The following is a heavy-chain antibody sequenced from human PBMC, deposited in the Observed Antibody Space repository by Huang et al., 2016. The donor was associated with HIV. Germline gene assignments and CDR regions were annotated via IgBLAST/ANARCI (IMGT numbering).Heavy chain of an antibody. D-gene: IGHD5-12*01. CDR2: IRSDGSNE. CDR3: ARAVDGFNSKGFYMDV. CDR1: GFIFGNFG. J-gene: IGHJ6*03. V-gene: IGHV3-30*02. Sequence: QVQLVESGGGVVQPGGSLRLSCGASGFIFGNFGMHWVRQGRGKGLEWGALIRSDGSNEYNGESVKGRFSISRDNFENMVYLQMNSLGDGDTAIYYCARAVDGFNSKGFYMDVWGKGTAVIVSS.